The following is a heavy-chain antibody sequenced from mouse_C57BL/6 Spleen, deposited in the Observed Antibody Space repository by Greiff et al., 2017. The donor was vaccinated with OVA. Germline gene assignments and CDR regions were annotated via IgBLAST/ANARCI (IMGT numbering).Heavy chain of an antibody. CDR2: INPNNGGT. Sequence: EVQLQESGPELVKPGASVKMSCKASGYTFTDYNMHWVKQSHGKSLEWIGYINPNNGGTSYNQKFKGKATLTVNKSSSTAYMELRSLTSEDSAVYYCARDGNYGSWFAYWGQGTLVTVSA. CDR3: ARDGNYGSWFAY. CDR1: GYTFTDYN. D-gene: IGHD2-1*01. J-gene: IGHJ3*01. V-gene: IGHV1-22*01.